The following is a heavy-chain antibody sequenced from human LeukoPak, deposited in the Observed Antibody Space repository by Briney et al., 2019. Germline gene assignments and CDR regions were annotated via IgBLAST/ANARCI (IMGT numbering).Heavy chain of an antibody. D-gene: IGHD5-12*01. Sequence: SGRSLRLSCAASEFTFSSYGMHWVRQAPGKGLEWVAVISYDGSNKYYADSVKGRFTISRDNSKNTLYLQMNSLRAEDTAVYYCAKNSGYDPDDAFDIWGQGTMVTVSS. CDR2: ISYDGSNK. CDR3: AKNSGYDPDDAFDI. J-gene: IGHJ3*02. CDR1: EFTFSSYG. V-gene: IGHV3-30*18.